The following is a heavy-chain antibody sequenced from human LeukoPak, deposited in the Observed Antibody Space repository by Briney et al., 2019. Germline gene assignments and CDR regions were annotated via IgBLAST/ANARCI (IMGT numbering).Heavy chain of an antibody. Sequence: PSETLSLTCSVPGASISSYYWTWIRQPAGKGLEWIGRFSTTWSTSYNPSLKSRVTMSVDTSKNQFSLRLSSVTAADTAVYYCARVDGGSTGILHTWGQGTLVTVSS. D-gene: IGHD7-27*01. CDR2: FSTTWST. CDR3: ARVDGGSTGILHT. V-gene: IGHV4-4*07. J-gene: IGHJ5*02. CDR1: GASISSYY.